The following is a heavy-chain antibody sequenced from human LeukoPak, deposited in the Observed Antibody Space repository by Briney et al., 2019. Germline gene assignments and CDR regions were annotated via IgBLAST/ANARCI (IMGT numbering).Heavy chain of an antibody. CDR1: GGSFSGYY. CDR3: ASVVYGDSITFDY. J-gene: IGHJ4*02. Sequence: SETLSLTCAAYGGSFSGYYWSWIRQPPGKGLEWIGEINHSGSTNYNPSLKSRVTISVDTSKNQFSLKLSSVTAADTAVYYCASVVYGDSITFDYWGQGTLVTVSS. V-gene: IGHV4-34*01. D-gene: IGHD4-17*01. CDR2: INHSGST.